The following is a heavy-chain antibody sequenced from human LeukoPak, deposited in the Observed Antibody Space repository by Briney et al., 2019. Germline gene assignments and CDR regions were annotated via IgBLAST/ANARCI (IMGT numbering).Heavy chain of an antibody. J-gene: IGHJ4*02. CDR3: VKNYYGSGITTDY. CDR2: ISSSSSTI. V-gene: IGHV3-48*04. CDR1: GFTFSSYS. D-gene: IGHD3-10*01. Sequence: PGGSLRLSCAASGFTFSSYSMNWVRQAPGKGLEWVSYISSSSSTIYYADSVKGRFTISRDNAKNSLYLQMNSLRAEDTAMYYCVKNYYGSGITTDYWGQGMLVTVSS.